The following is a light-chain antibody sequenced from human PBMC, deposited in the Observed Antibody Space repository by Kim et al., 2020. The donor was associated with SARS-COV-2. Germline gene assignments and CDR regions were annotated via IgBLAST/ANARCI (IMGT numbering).Light chain of an antibody. J-gene: IGKJ4*01. CDR2: GAS. V-gene: IGKV1-39*01. Sequence: ASVGDRVTITCRASQSISGYLHWYQQKPGKAPNLLISGASSSQGAVPSRFSGSGFGTEFTLTISSLQPEDFATYYCQQSFIDPPTFGGGTKVDIK. CDR3: QQSFIDPPT. CDR1: QSISGY.